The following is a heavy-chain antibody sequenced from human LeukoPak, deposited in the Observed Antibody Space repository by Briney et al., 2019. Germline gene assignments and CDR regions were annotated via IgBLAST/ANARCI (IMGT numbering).Heavy chain of an antibody. CDR3: AKVVPPHGLIVVVPAAIMGYFDY. Sequence: AGGSLRLSCAASGFTFSSYAMSWVRQAPGKGLEWVSAISGSGGSTYYADSVKGRFTISRDNSKNTLYLQMNSLRAEDTAVYYCAKVVPPHGLIVVVPAAIMGYFDYWGQGTLVTVSS. D-gene: IGHD2-2*02. CDR2: ISGSGGST. CDR1: GFTFSSYA. V-gene: IGHV3-23*01. J-gene: IGHJ4*02.